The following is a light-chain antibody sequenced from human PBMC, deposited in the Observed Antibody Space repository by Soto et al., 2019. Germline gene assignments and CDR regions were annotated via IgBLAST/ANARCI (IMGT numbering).Light chain of an antibody. CDR3: QQSYRTPPIT. V-gene: IGKV1-39*01. J-gene: IGKJ5*01. Sequence: ILLTHSPSSLSASVVDRVTITCLSSQGIDSSFAWYQQKPGKAPKLLIYAASSLQSGVPSRFSGSGSGTDFTLTISSLQPEDFATYYCQQSYRTPPITFGQGTRLGD. CDR1: QGIDSS. CDR2: AAS.